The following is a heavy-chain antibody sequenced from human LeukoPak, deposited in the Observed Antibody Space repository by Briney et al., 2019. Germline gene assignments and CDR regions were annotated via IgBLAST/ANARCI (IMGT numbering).Heavy chain of an antibody. V-gene: IGHV4-34*01. CDR3: ARGVPGYCSSTSCYAPYYYYYYMDV. Sequence: SETLSLTCAVYGGSFSVYYWSWIRQPPGKGLEWIGEINHSGSTNYNPSLKSRVTISVDTSKNQFSLKLSSVTAADTAVYYCARGVPGYCSSTSCYAPYYYYYYMDVWGKGTTVTVSS. J-gene: IGHJ6*03. CDR1: GGSFSVYY. D-gene: IGHD2-2*01. CDR2: INHSGST.